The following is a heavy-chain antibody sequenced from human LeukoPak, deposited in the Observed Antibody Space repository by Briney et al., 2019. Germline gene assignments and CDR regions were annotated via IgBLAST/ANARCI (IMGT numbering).Heavy chain of an antibody. V-gene: IGHV3-23*01. Sequence: GGSLRLSCAASGFTFSSYGMSWVRQAPGKGLEWVSAISGSGGSTYYADSVKGRFTISRDNPKNTLYLQMNSLRAEDTAVYYCAKDRGKGTGTTVLPPPGCHDYWGQGTLVTVSS. D-gene: IGHD1-7*01. J-gene: IGHJ4*02. CDR1: GFTFSSYG. CDR2: ISGSGGST. CDR3: AKDRGKGTGTTVLPPPGCHDY.